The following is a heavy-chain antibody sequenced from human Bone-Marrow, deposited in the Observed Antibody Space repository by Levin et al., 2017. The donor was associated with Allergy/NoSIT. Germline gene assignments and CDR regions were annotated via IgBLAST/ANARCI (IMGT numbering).Heavy chain of an antibody. CDR2: IHNDAVTT. CDR3: AKFRGGDVAQYHFDA. CDR1: GFRFSGYA. D-gene: IGHD3-16*01. V-gene: IGHV3-23*01. J-gene: IGHJ4*02. Sequence: QSGGSLRLSCAASGFRFSGYAMSWVRQAPGKGLEWVSTIHNDAVTTQYADSARGRFTISRDNPKNTLYLQLSSLRDEDAGIYYCAKFRGGDVAQYHFDAWGQGTLVAVSS.